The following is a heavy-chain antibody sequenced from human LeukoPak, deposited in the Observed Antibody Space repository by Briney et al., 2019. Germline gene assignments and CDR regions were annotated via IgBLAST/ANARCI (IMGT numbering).Heavy chain of an antibody. V-gene: IGHV1-18*01. Sequence: ASVKVSCKASGYTFTSYGISWVRQAPGQGLEWMGWISAYNGNTNYAQKLQGRVTMTTDTSTSTAYMELRSLRSDDTAVYYCARSHNWGSAPMTSEDYFDYWGQGTLVTVSS. CDR3: ARSHNWGSAPMTSEDYFDY. J-gene: IGHJ4*02. D-gene: IGHD7-27*01. CDR1: GYTFTSYG. CDR2: ISAYNGNT.